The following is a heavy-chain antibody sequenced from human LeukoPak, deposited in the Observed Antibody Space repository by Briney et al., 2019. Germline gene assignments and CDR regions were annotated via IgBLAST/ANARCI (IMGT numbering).Heavy chain of an antibody. CDR3: ARRERFDAFDI. CDR1: GGSISSYY. CDR2: IYYSGST. D-gene: IGHD1-1*01. V-gene: IGHV4-59*08. Sequence: PSETLSLTCTVSGGSISSYYWSWIRQPPGKGLEWIGYIYYSGSTNYNPSLKSRVTISVDTSKNQFSLKLSSVTAADTAVYYCARRERFDAFDIWGQGTMVTVSS. J-gene: IGHJ3*02.